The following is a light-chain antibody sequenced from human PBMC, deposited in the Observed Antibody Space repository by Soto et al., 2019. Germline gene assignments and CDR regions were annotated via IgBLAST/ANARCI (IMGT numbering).Light chain of an antibody. J-gene: IGLJ1*01. V-gene: IGLV2-14*01. CDR1: SSDVGGYNY. CDR2: EVS. Sequence: QSVVTHPASVSWSPGQSITISCTGTSSDVGGYNYVSWYQQHPGKAPKLMIYEVSNRPSGVSNRFSGSKSGNTASLTISGLQAEDEADYYCSSYTSSSTLVVFGTGTKITVL. CDR3: SSYTSSSTLVV.